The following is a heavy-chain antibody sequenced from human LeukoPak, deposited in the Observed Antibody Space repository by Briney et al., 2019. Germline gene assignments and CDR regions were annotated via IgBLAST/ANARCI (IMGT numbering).Heavy chain of an antibody. CDR1: GASLSASGRN. J-gene: IGHJ5*02. V-gene: IGHV4-39*01. Sequence: SETLSLTCTVSGASLSASGRNWGWVRQPPGKGLEWIASIYHSGTTYYSPSLESRVTVSVDTSKNQFSLKLSSVTATDTAVYYCLSGRDNAFDPWGQGILLTVSP. CDR2: IYHSGTT. CDR3: LSGRDNAFDP. D-gene: IGHD2-8*02.